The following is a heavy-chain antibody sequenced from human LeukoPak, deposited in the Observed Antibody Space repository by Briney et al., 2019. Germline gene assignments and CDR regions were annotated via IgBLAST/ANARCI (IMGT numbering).Heavy chain of an antibody. CDR3: ARDVAAADYYYYYYVDV. V-gene: IGHV1-18*01. CDR2: ISAYNGNT. CDR1: GYTFTSYG. Sequence: ASVNVSCKASGYTFTSYGISWVRQAPGQGLEWMGWISAYNGNTNYAQKLQGRVTMTTDTSTSTAYMELRSLRSDDTAVYYCARDVAAADYYYYYYVDVWGKGTTVTVSS. D-gene: IGHD6-13*01. J-gene: IGHJ6*03.